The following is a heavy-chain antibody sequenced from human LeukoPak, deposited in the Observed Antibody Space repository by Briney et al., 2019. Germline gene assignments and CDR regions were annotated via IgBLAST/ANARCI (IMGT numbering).Heavy chain of an antibody. Sequence: GWSLRVSCAASGFTVSGNYLSWVRQAPGKRLSWVSLIYSGGSTYYADSVKGRFTISRDISKNTLYLQMNSLRAEDTAVYYCARGSRGYYYDFDYWVQGTLVTVSS. CDR3: ARGSRGYYYDFDY. V-gene: IGHV3-66*01. D-gene: IGHD3-22*01. J-gene: IGHJ4*02. CDR2: IYSGGST. CDR1: GFTVSGNY.